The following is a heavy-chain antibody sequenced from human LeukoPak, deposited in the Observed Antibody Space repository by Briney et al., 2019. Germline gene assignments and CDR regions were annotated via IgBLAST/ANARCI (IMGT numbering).Heavy chain of an antibody. CDR3: ARLRAHSLRWSTDY. CDR1: GGSFSGYY. D-gene: IGHD4-23*01. CDR2: INHSGST. V-gene: IGHV4-34*01. J-gene: IGHJ4*02. Sequence: SETLSLTCAVYGGSFSGYYWSWIRQPPGKRLEWIGEINHSGSTNYNPSLKSRVTISVDTSKNQFSLKLSSVTAADTAVYYCARLRAHSLRWSTDYWGQGTLVTVSS.